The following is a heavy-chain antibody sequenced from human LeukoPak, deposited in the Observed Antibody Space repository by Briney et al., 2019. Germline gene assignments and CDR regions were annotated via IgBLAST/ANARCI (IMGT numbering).Heavy chain of an antibody. CDR2: IYYSGNT. CDR3: ARVFCGGGSCYDSRGWFDP. Sequence: PSETLSLSCTVSGGSISSSSDYWGWIRQPPGKGLEWIASIYYSGNTYYNPSLKSRVTISVDTSKNQFSLKLSSVTAADTALYYCARVFCGGGSCYDSRGWFDPWGQGTLVTVSS. CDR1: GGSISSSSDY. D-gene: IGHD2-15*01. V-gene: IGHV4-39*07. J-gene: IGHJ5*02.